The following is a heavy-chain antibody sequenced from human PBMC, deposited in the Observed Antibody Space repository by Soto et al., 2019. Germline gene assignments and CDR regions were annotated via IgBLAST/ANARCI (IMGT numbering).Heavy chain of an antibody. CDR2: IYYSGST. Sequence: QVQLQESGPGLVKPSETLSLTCTVSGGSISSYYWSWIRQPPGKGLEWIGYIYYSGSTNYNPSLKSRVTISVDTSKNQFSLKLSSVTAADTAVYYCARALIAAADNWFDPWGQGTLVTVSS. CDR3: ARALIAAADNWFDP. V-gene: IGHV4-59*01. CDR1: GGSISSYY. J-gene: IGHJ5*02. D-gene: IGHD6-13*01.